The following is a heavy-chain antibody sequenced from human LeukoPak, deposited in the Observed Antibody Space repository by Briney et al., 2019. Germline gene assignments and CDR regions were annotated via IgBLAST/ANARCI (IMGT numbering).Heavy chain of an antibody. CDR2: IKQDGSEK. J-gene: IGHJ4*02. CDR1: GFTFSSYA. Sequence: GGSLRLSCAASGFTFSSYAMSWVRQAPGKGLEWVANIKQDGSEKYYVDSVKGRFTISRDNAKNSLYLQMNSLRAEDTAVYYCARDPYDYVWGSYRYTLFRSDYWGQGTLVTVSS. V-gene: IGHV3-7*01. CDR3: ARDPYDYVWGSYRYTLFRSDY. D-gene: IGHD3-16*02.